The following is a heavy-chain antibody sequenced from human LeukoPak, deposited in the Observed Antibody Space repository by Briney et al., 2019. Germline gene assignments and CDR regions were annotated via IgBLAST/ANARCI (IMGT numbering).Heavy chain of an antibody. J-gene: IGHJ5*02. CDR3: EGGRAYGGWFDP. D-gene: IGHD2-8*01. CDR2: IIPILGIA. CDR1: GGTFSSYA. Sequence: SVKVSCKASGGTFSSYAISWVRQAPGQGLEWMGRIIPILGIANYAQKFQGRVTITADKSTSTAYMELSSLRSEDTAVYYCEGGRAYGGWFDPWGQGTLVTVSS. V-gene: IGHV1-69*04.